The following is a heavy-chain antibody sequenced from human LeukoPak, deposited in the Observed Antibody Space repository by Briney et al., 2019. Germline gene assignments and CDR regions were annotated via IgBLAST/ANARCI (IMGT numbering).Heavy chain of an antibody. D-gene: IGHD6-13*01. J-gene: IGHJ1*01. Sequence: GGSLRLSCAASVFTFRSYAMRCVRQAPGKGLEWVSAIRCWCGSTFYADPVKGRFTISRDNYKNALYLQMNSLRAEDTAVYYCAKGPRYSSSWYSSESSAEYFQHWGQGTLVTVSS. CDR2: IRCWCGST. V-gene: IGHV3-23*01. CDR3: AKGPRYSSSWYSSESSAEYFQH. CDR1: VFTFRSYA.